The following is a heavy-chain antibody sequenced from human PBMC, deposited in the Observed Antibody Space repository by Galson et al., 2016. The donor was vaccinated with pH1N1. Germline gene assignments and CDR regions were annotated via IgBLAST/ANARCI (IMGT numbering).Heavy chain of an antibody. V-gene: IGHV3-9*01. D-gene: IGHD6-13*01. CDR3: AKDTFTSSWSPTLGY. CDR2: ISWNSGNI. CDR1: GFTFDDYA. J-gene: IGHJ4*02. Sequence: SLRLSCAASGFTFDDYAMHWVRQAPGKGLEWVSGISWNSGNIGYADSVKGRFTISRDNAKNSLYLQMNSLRAEDTALYYCAKDTFTSSWSPTLGYWGQGTLVTVSS.